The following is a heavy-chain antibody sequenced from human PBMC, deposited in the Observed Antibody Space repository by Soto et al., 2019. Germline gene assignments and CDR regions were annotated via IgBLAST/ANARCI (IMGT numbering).Heavy chain of an antibody. Sequence: SVKYSFKASVGTFSSYAIRWVRQAPGQGLEWMGGIIPIFGTANYAQKFQGRVTITADKSTSTAYMELSSLRSEDTAVYYCARGPGGYSDNWFDHWGQGPLVTVSS. D-gene: IGHD3-22*01. CDR2: IIPIFGTA. V-gene: IGHV1-69*06. CDR3: ARGPGGYSDNWFDH. CDR1: VGTFSSYA. J-gene: IGHJ5*02.